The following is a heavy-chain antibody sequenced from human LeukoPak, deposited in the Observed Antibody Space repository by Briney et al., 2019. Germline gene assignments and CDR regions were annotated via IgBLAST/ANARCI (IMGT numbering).Heavy chain of an antibody. J-gene: IGHJ1*01. CDR3: ARPFDSGSWYREDFQH. Sequence: GGSLRLSCAASGFTFSSYTMNWVRQAPGKGLEWVSSISSSSNYIYYADSVKGRFTISRDNAKNSLYLQLNSLRAEDTAMYYCARPFDSGSWYREDFQHWGQGVLVTVSS. D-gene: IGHD6-13*01. V-gene: IGHV3-21*01. CDR1: GFTFSSYT. CDR2: ISSSSNYI.